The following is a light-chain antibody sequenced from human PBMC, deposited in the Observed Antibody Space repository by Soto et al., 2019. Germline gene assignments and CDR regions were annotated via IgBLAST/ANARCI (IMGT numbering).Light chain of an antibody. V-gene: IGKV3-11*01. CDR2: GAS. J-gene: IGKJ4*01. CDR3: QQRSNWPSLT. CDR1: QSVRKH. Sequence: EIVLTQSPATLSLSPGERVTLSCRASQSVRKHLGWYQQKPGQAPRLLIYGASDRAPGIPARFSGSGSGTDFTLTINSLEPEDFAVYYCQQRSNWPSLTFGGGTKVDI.